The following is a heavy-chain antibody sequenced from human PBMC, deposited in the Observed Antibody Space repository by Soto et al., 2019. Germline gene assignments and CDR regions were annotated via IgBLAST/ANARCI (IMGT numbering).Heavy chain of an antibody. CDR2: ISASADSA. CDR3: AKSGSISWYTDFDY. V-gene: IGHV3-23*01. D-gene: IGHD6-13*01. CDR1: GFTFSSFK. Sequence: GGSLRLSCATSGFTFSSFKMNGVRQAPGKGLEWVSAISASADSAYYADSVKGRFTISRDNSKNTLFLQMNSLRAEDTAVYFCAKSGSISWYTDFDYWGQGTLVTVSS. J-gene: IGHJ4*02.